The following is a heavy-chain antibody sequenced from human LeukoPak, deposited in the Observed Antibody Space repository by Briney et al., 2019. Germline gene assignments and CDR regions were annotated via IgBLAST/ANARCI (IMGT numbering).Heavy chain of an antibody. CDR2: IIPILGIA. CDR1: GGTFSSYA. D-gene: IGHD3-10*01. CDR3: ARSMVVFDY. Sequence: GASVKVSCKASGGTFSSYAISWVRQAPGQGLEWMGRIIPILGIANYAQKFQGRVTITADTSTSTAYMELRSLRSDDTAVYYCARSMVVFDYWGQGTLVTVSS. V-gene: IGHV1-69*04. J-gene: IGHJ4*02.